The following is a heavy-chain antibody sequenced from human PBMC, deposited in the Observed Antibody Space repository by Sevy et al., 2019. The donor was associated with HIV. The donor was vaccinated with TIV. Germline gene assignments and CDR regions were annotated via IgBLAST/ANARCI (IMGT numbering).Heavy chain of an antibody. D-gene: IGHD6-13*01. Sequence: GGSLRLSCPASGFTFSTYAMSWVRQAPGKGLEWVSAISSGGGTTYYADSVKGRFTISRDNSKSTLYLQMNSLRADDSAVYYCAKDPIATGCGMDVWGQGATVTVSS. J-gene: IGHJ6*02. CDR3: AKDPIATGCGMDV. CDR2: ISSGGGTT. CDR1: GFTFSTYA. V-gene: IGHV3-23*01.